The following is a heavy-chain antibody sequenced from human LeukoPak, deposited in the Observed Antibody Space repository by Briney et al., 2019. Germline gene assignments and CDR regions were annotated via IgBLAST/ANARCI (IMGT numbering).Heavy chain of an antibody. Sequence: SQTLSLTCTVSGGSISSGDSYWSWIRQPPGKGLEWIGYIYYSGSTYYNPSLKSRVTISVDTSKNQFSLKLSSVTAADTAVYYCARVTTVVTADYWGQGTLVTVSS. J-gene: IGHJ4*02. D-gene: IGHD2-15*01. CDR3: ARVTTVVTADY. CDR1: GGSISSGDSY. V-gene: IGHV4-30-4*01. CDR2: IYYSGST.